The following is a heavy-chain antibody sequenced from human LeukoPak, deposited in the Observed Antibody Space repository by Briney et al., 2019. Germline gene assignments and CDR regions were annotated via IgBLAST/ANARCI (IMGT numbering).Heavy chain of an antibody. CDR3: ARSGGTAIGNYERATFDY. Sequence: SQALSLTCDISGDSVSSNSAAWNWIRQSPSRGLEWLGRTFYRSKWYNEYEVSLKSRLTIHADTSKNHFSLQLNSVTPEDTAVYYCARSGGTAIGNYERATFDYWGQGTLVTVSS. CDR1: GDSVSSNSAA. V-gene: IGHV6-1*01. J-gene: IGHJ4*02. CDR2: TFYRSKWYN. D-gene: IGHD1-7*01.